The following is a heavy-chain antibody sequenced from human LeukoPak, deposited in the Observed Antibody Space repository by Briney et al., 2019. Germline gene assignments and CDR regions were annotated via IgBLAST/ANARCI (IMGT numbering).Heavy chain of an antibody. Sequence: ASVKVSCKASGYTFTSYDINWVRQATGQGLEWMGWMNPNSANTGYAQKFQGRVTITRNTSISTAYMELSSLRSEDTAVYYCARFNQLSDAFDIWGQGTMVTVSS. CDR3: ARFNQLSDAFDI. J-gene: IGHJ3*02. D-gene: IGHD2-2*01. CDR2: MNPNSANT. V-gene: IGHV1-8*03. CDR1: GYTFTSYD.